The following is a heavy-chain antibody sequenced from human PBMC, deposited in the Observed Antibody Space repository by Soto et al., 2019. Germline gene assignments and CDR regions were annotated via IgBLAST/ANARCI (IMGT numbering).Heavy chain of an antibody. J-gene: IGHJ4*02. V-gene: IGHV1-18*01. CDR3: ARAPSDFWSGYYPRD. CDR1: GYTFTSYG. Sequence: QVQLVQSGAEVKKPGASVKVSCKASGYTFTSYGISWVRQAPGQGLEGMGWISAYNGNTNYAQKLQGRVTMTTDTSTSTAYMELRSLRSDDTAVYYCARAPSDFWSGYYPRDWGQGTLVTVSS. CDR2: ISAYNGNT. D-gene: IGHD3-3*01.